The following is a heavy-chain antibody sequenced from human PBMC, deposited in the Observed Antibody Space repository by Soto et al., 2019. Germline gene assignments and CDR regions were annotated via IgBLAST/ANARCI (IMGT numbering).Heavy chain of an antibody. D-gene: IGHD6-19*01. CDR1: GFTFSSYE. Sequence: GSLRLSCAASGFTFSSYEMNWVRQAPGKGLEWVSYISSSGSTIYYADSVKGRFTISRDNAKNSLYLQMNSLRAEDTAVYYCARILSGYSSGWSDAEDYWGQGTLVTVSS. CDR2: ISSSGSTI. V-gene: IGHV3-48*03. J-gene: IGHJ4*02. CDR3: ARILSGYSSGWSDAEDY.